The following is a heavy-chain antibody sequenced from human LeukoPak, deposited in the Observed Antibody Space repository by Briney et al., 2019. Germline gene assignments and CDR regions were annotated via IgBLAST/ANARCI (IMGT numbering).Heavy chain of an antibody. Sequence: SETLSLTCTLSGGTISSSNWWSWLRQPPGKGLEWIGEVYHSGATNYNPSLRSRVTISANRCNNQSSLVLNSVTAADTAMYYSAKGKGYGSWTVHFDYWGRGILVTVSS. CDR3: AKGKGYGSWTVHFDY. J-gene: IGHJ4*02. V-gene: IGHV4-4*02. D-gene: IGHD3-10*01. CDR1: GGTISSSNW. CDR2: VYHSGAT.